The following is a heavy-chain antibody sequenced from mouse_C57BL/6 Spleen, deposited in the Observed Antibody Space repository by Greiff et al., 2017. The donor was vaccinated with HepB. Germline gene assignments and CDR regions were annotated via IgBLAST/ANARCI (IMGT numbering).Heavy chain of an antibody. V-gene: IGHV5-9-1*02. CDR2: ISSGGDYI. D-gene: IGHD2-3*01. CDR3: TREDGYSYAMDY. Sequence: DVHLVESGEGLVKPGGSLKLSCAASGFTFSSYAMSWVRQTPEKRLEWVAYISSGGDYIYYADTVKGRFTISRDNARNTLYLQMSSLKSEDTAMYYCTREDGYSYAMDYWGQGTSVTVSS. J-gene: IGHJ4*01. CDR1: GFTFSSYA.